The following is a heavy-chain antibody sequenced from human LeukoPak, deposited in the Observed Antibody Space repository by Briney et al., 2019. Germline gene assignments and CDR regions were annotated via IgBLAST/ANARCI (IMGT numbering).Heavy chain of an antibody. CDR2: ISSSSSYT. D-gene: IGHD2-2*01. Sequence: GGSLRLSCAASGFTFSDYYMSWIRQAPGKGLEWVSYISSSSSYTNYADSVKGRFTISRDNAKNSLYPQMNSLRAEDTAVYYCARDRRRKGYCSSTSCYVGSDYWGQGTLVTVSS. J-gene: IGHJ4*02. CDR3: ARDRRRKGYCSSTSCYVGSDY. CDR1: GFTFSDYY. V-gene: IGHV3-11*06.